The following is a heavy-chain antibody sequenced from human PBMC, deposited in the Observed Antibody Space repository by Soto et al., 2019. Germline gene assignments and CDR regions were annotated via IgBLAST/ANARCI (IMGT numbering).Heavy chain of an antibody. CDR2: IYYSGST. CDR3: ARGKQINKNLDP. J-gene: IGHJ5*02. CDR1: GGSVSSGSYY. D-gene: IGHD6-13*01. Sequence: PSETLSLTCTVSGGSVSSGSYYWSWIRQPPGKGLEWIGYIYYSGSTNYNPPLKSRVTISVDTSKNQFSLKLSSVTAADTAVYYCARGKQINKNLDPWGQGTLVTVSS. V-gene: IGHV4-61*01.